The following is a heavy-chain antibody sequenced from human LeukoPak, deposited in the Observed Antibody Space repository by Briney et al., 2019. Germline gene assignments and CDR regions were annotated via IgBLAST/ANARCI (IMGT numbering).Heavy chain of an antibody. Sequence: SVKVSCKASGGTFSSYAISWVRQAPGQGLEWMGGIIPIFGTANYAQKFQGRVTITTDESTSTAYMELSSLRSEDTAVYYCASGNNNWFDPWGQGTLVTASS. J-gene: IGHJ5*02. CDR3: ASGNNNWFDP. D-gene: IGHD2/OR15-2a*01. V-gene: IGHV1-69*05. CDR2: IIPIFGTA. CDR1: GGTFSSYA.